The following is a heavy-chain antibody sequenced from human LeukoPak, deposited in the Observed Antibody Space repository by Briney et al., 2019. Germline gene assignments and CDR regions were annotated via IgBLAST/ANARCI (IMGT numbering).Heavy chain of an antibody. CDR2: INTGGGTI. Sequence: PGESLRLSCAASGFTFSSYEMNWVRQAPGKGLEWVSYINTGGGTIYADSVKGRFTISRDNARNSLYLQMNSLRVEDTALYYCARDQYHYYGLDVWGQGTTVTVSS. CDR3: ARDQYHYYGLDV. V-gene: IGHV3-48*03. D-gene: IGHD4-11*01. J-gene: IGHJ6*02. CDR1: GFTFSSYE.